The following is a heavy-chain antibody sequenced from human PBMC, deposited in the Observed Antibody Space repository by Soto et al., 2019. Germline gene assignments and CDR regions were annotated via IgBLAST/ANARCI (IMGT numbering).Heavy chain of an antibody. CDR1: GYIFTRYG. J-gene: IGHJ6*03. CDR3: ARDSVDSASYYYYYLDV. CDR2: INGGNGNT. Sequence: QVQLVQSGAEVMKPGASVKVSCKASGYIFTRYGIHWVRQAPGQGLEWMGWINGGNGNTKYPQKCQGRVTIARDTPARTVYMEVSSLTSEDTAVYDCARDSVDSASYYYYYLDVWGKGTTVTVSS. D-gene: IGHD2-15*01. V-gene: IGHV1-3*01.